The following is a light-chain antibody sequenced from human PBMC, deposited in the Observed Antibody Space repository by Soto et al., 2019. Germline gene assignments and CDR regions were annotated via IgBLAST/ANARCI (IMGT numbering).Light chain of an antibody. CDR3: QQYLTSPKT. J-gene: IGKJ1*01. Sequence: EIVLTQSPGTLSLSPGERATLXXRARQSVSSSYLAWYQQKPGQAPRIXIYGASSRATGIPDRFSGSGSGTDFTLTISRLEPEDFAVYYCQQYLTSPKTFGQGTKVDIK. CDR1: QSVSSSY. CDR2: GAS. V-gene: IGKV3-20*01.